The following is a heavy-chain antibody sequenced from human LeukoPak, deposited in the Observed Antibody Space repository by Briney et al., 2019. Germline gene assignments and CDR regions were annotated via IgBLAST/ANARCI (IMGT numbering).Heavy chain of an antibody. J-gene: IGHJ4*02. Sequence: GASVKVSCKASGYTFTGYYMHWVRQAPGQGLEWMGWINPNSGGTNYAQKFQGRVTMTRDTSISTAYMELNRLRSDDTAVYYCARGFDWLEYYFDCWGQGTLVTVSS. CDR2: INPNSGGT. CDR1: GYTFTGYY. CDR3: ARGFDWLEYYFDC. V-gene: IGHV1-2*02. D-gene: IGHD3-9*01.